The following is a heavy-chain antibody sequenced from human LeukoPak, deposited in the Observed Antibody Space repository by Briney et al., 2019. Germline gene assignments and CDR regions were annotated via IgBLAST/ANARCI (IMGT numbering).Heavy chain of an antibody. CDR3: ARDGHDFWSGGSNWFDP. CDR1: GFTFSSYE. CDR2: ISSSGSTI. J-gene: IGHJ5*02. Sequence: GGSLRLXCAASGFTFSSYEMNWGRQAPGKGLEWVSYISSSGSTIYYADSVKGRFTISRDNAKNSLYLQMNSLRAEDTAVYYCARDGHDFWSGGSNWFDPWGQGTLVTVSS. V-gene: IGHV3-48*03. D-gene: IGHD3-3*01.